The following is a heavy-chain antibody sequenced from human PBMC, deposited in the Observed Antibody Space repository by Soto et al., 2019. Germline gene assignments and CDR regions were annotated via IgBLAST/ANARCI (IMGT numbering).Heavy chain of an antibody. CDR2: IYYSGST. V-gene: IGHV4-39*01. CDR3: ARNRVGDSFAFDI. CDR1: GGSISSSSYY. J-gene: IGHJ3*02. Sequence: SETLSLTCTVSGGSISSSSYYWGWIRQPPGKGLEWIGSIYYSGSTYYNPSLKSRVTISVDTSKNQFSLKLSSVTAADTAVYYCARNRVGDSFAFDIWGQGTMVTVSS. D-gene: IGHD2-21*02.